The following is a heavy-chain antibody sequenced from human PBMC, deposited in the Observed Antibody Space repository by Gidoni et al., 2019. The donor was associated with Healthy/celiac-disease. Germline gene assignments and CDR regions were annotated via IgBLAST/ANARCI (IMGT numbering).Heavy chain of an antibody. Sequence: EVQLVESGGGLVQPGGSLRLSCAASGFTFSSYWMSWVRQAPGKGLEWVANIKQDGSEKYYVGSVKGRFNISRDHAKNSLYLQMNSLRAEDTAVYYCARGVPIPGTVLPMKYFDYWGQGTLVTVSS. V-gene: IGHV3-7*01. CDR1: GFTFSSYW. J-gene: IGHJ4*02. CDR3: ARGVPIPGTVLPMKYFDY. CDR2: IKQDGSEK. D-gene: IGHD1-20*01.